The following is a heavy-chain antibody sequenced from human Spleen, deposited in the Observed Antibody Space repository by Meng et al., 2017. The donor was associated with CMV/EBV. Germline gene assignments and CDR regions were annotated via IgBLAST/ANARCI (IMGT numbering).Heavy chain of an antibody. Sequence: SCKASGYTFTGYYIHWVRQAPGQGLEWMGWINTNNGVTNYAQKFLGRVTMTRDTSVSTAYMEVNRLTSDDTAVYYCARAPDRRFDPWGQGTLVTVSS. CDR1: GYTFTGYY. CDR2: INTNNGVT. CDR3: ARAPDRRFDP. V-gene: IGHV1-2*02. J-gene: IGHJ5*02. D-gene: IGHD6-6*01.